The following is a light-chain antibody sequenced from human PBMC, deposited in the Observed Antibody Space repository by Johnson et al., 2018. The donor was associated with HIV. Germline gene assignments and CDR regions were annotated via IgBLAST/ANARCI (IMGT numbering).Light chain of an antibody. CDR1: SSNIGSNT. V-gene: IGLV1-51*02. CDR3: GTWDSSLSAEV. Sequence: QSVLTQPPSASGTPGQRVTISCSGSSSNIGSNTVNWYQQLPGTAPKLLIYRNNQRPSGIPDRFSGSKSGTSATLGITGLQTGDEADYYCGTWDSSLSAEVFGTGTKVTVL. J-gene: IGLJ1*01. CDR2: RNN.